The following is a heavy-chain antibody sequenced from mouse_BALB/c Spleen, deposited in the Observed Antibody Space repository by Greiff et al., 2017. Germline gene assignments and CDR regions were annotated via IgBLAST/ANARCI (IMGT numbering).Heavy chain of an antibody. Sequence: DVKLVESGGGLVQPGGSRKLSCAASGFTFSSFGMHWVRQAPEKGLEWVAYISSGSSTIYYADTVKGRFTISRDNPKNTLFLQMTSLRSEDTAMYYCARHGSSYHYYAMDYWGQGTSVTVSS. V-gene: IGHV5-17*02. J-gene: IGHJ4*01. CDR3: ARHGSSYHYYAMDY. D-gene: IGHD1-1*01. CDR1: GFTFSSFG. CDR2: ISSGSSTI.